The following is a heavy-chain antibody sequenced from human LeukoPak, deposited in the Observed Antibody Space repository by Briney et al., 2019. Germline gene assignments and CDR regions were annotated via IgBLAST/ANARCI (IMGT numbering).Heavy chain of an antibody. CDR2: ISSSSSYI. J-gene: IGHJ3*02. V-gene: IGHV3-21*01. CDR3: ARDLTGNAFDI. D-gene: IGHD7-27*01. CDR1: QFTFSSYS. Sequence: PGGSLRLSCAASQFTFSSYSMSWVRQAPGKGLEWVSSISSSSSYIYYADSVKGRFTISRDNAKNSLYLQMNTLRAEDTAVYYCARDLTGNAFDIWGQGTMVTVSS.